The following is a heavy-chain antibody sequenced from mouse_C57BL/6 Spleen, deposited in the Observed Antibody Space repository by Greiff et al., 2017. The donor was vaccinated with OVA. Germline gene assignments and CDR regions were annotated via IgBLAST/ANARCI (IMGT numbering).Heavy chain of an antibody. Sequence: QVQLKESGAELVRPGTSVKMSCKASGYTFTNYWIGWAKQRPGHGLEWIGDIYPGGGYTNYNEKFKGKATLTADKSSSTAYMQFSSLTSEDSAIYYCARRDYDYDGGSHYAMDYWGQGTSVTVSS. V-gene: IGHV1-63*01. D-gene: IGHD2-4*01. CDR3: ARRDYDYDGGSHYAMDY. CDR1: GYTFTNYW. CDR2: IYPGGGYT. J-gene: IGHJ4*01.